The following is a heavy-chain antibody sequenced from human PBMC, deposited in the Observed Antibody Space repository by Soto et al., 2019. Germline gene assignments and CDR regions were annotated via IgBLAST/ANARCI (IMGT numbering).Heavy chain of an antibody. CDR1: GFTFSTYA. V-gene: IGHV3-49*04. Sequence: PGGSLRLSCAASGFTFSTYAMTWVRQAPGRGLEWVGFIRSKAYGGTTEYAASVKGRFTISRDDSKSIAYLQMNSLKTEDTAVYYCTRYAENGNSESYFDLWGRGILVTVSS. J-gene: IGHJ2*01. CDR3: TRYAENGNSESYFDL. D-gene: IGHD1-1*01. CDR2: IRSKAYGGTT.